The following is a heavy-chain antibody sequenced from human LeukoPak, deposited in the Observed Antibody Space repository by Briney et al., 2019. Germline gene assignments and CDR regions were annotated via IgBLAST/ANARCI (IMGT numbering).Heavy chain of an antibody. D-gene: IGHD3-22*01. CDR2: IYYSGST. CDR1: GGSISSYY. J-gene: IGHJ4*02. CDR3: ARDSETLYYYDSSGSSFDY. Sequence: SETLSLTCTVSGGSISSYYWSWIRQPPGKGLEWIGYIYYSGSTNYNPSLKSRVTISVDTSKNQFSLKLSSVTAADTAVYYCARDSETLYYYDSSGSSFDYWGQGTLVTVSS. V-gene: IGHV4-59*12.